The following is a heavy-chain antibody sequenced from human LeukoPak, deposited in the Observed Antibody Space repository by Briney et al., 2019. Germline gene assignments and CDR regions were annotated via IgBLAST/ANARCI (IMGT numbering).Heavy chain of an antibody. CDR3: AKDLYYDSSNFWDNWFDP. V-gene: IGHV3-23*01. D-gene: IGHD3-22*01. Sequence: GGSLRLSCAASAFTFSSYAMSWVRQAPGKGLEWASGISHNGGSVFYADSVKGRFTISRDNSKNTLYLQMNSLRAEDTAIYYCAKDLYYDSSNFWDNWFDPWGQGTLVTVSS. J-gene: IGHJ5*02. CDR1: AFTFSSYA. CDR2: ISHNGGSV.